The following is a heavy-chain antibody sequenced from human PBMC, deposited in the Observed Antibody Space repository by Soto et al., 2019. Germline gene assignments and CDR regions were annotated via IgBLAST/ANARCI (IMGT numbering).Heavy chain of an antibody. J-gene: IGHJ4*02. CDR2: IYYSGNT. CDR1: GGSLGSSSYY. Sequence: SETLSLTCTVSGGSLGSSSYYWGWIRQSPGKGLEWIGNIYYSGNTFYNPSLKSRVTISVDTSKNQFYLHLRSVTAADTAIFYCASIAAPGTTHFDFWGQGTLVTVS. D-gene: IGHD6-13*01. CDR3: ASIAAPGTTHFDF. V-gene: IGHV4-39*01.